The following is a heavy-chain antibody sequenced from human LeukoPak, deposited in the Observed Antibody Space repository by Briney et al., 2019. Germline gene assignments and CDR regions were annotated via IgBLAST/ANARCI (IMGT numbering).Heavy chain of an antibody. Sequence: GRSLRLSCAASGFTFSSYAMHWVRQAPGKGLEWVAVISYDGSNKYYADSVKGRFTISRDNSKNTLYLQMNSLRAEDTAVYYCARDDGSGGQWLVPNFFYWGQGTLVTVSS. CDR1: GFTFSSYA. D-gene: IGHD6-19*01. CDR2: ISYDGSNK. V-gene: IGHV3-30-3*01. J-gene: IGHJ4*02. CDR3: ARDDGSGGQWLVPNFFY.